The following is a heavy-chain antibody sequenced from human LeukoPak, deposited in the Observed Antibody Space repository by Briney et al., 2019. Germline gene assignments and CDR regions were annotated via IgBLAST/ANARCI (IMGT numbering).Heavy chain of an antibody. CDR3: AKDRAAAGTTVFDY. CDR1: GFTFSSYE. CDR2: IWYDGSNK. J-gene: IGHJ4*02. D-gene: IGHD6-13*01. Sequence: GGSLRLSCAASGFTFSSYEMNWVRQAPGKGLEWVAVIWYDGSNKYYADSVKGRFTSSRDNSKNTLYLQMNSLRAEDTAGYYCAKDRAAAGTTVFDYWGQGTLVAVSS. V-gene: IGHV3-33*06.